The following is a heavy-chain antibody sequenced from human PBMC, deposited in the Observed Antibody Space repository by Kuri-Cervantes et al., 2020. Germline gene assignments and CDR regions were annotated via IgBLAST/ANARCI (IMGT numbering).Heavy chain of an antibody. D-gene: IGHD3-22*01. V-gene: IGHV1-2*02. CDR1: GYTFTGYY. CDR2: INPNSGGT. Sequence: ASVKVSCKASGYTFTGYYMHWVRQAPGQGLEWMGWINPNSGGTNCAQKFQGRVTMTRDTSISTAYMELSRLRSDDTAVYYCARGPFDDYYDSSAYYGMDVWGQGTTVTVSS. J-gene: IGHJ6*02. CDR3: ARGPFDDYYDSSAYYGMDV.